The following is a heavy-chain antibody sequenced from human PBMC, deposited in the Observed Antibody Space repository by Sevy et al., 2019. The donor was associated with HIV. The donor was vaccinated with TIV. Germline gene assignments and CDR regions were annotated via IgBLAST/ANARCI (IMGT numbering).Heavy chain of an antibody. J-gene: IGHJ4*02. CDR3: AKDLYGGDVISNFDS. Sequence: GESLKISCAASGFTFSRYGIHWVRRAPGKGLEWVAGIWFDGSKKFYVESVKGRFTISRDNSKKMLYLQMNSLRAEDTAVYYCAKDLYGGDVISNFDSWGQGTLVTVSS. D-gene: IGHD2-21*01. CDR1: GFTFSRYG. CDR2: IWFDGSKK. V-gene: IGHV3-33*06.